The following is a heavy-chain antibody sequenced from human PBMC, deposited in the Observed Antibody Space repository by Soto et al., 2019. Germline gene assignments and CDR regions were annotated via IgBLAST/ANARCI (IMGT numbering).Heavy chain of an antibody. J-gene: IGHJ4*02. V-gene: IGHV3-21*01. D-gene: IGHD3-22*01. Sequence: GSLTPSCAVFGFTFSMFSINWVRPAPGKGLEWVASISSSSSYIYYADSVKGRFTITRDNAKNSLYLQMNSLRAEDTAVYYCARVQDDYDSSGYRVDYFDYWGQGTLVTSPQ. CDR2: ISSSSSYI. CDR1: GFTFSMFS. CDR3: ARVQDDYDSSGYRVDYFDY.